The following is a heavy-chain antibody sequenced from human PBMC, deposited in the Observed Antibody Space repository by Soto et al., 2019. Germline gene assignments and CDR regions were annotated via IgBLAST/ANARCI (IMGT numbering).Heavy chain of an antibody. D-gene: IGHD6-13*01. CDR2: IYSGGST. CDR3: ARVEGAAAGYNWFDP. V-gene: IGHV3-53*01. Sequence: GGSLRLSCAASGFTVSSNYMSWVRQAPGKGLEWVSVIYSGGSTYYADSVKGRFTISRDNSKNTLYLQMNSLRAEDTAVYYCARVEGAAAGYNWFDPWGQGTLVIVSS. J-gene: IGHJ5*02. CDR1: GFTVSSNY.